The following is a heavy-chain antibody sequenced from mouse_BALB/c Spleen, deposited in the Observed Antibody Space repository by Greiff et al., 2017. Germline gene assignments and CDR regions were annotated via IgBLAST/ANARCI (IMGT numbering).Heavy chain of an antibody. V-gene: IGHV1-7*01. J-gene: IGHJ2*01. CDR3: ASGVMIDY. D-gene: IGHD2-2*01. Sequence: QVQLQQSGAELAKPGASVKMSCKASGYTFTSYWMHWVKQRPGQGLEWIGYINPSTGYTEYNQKFKDKATLTADKSSSTAYMQLSSLTSEDSAVYYCASGVMIDYWGQGTTLTVSS. CDR1: GYTFTSYW. CDR2: INPSTGYT.